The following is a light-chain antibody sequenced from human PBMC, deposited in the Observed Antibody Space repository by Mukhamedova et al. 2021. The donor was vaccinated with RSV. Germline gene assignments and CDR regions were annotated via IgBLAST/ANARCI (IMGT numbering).Light chain of an antibody. J-gene: IGKJ5*01. CDR3: QQYGSSRIT. CDR2: GAS. Sequence: SPGERATLSCRASQSVSSSYLAWYQQKPGQAPRLLIYGASSRATGIPDRFSGSGSGTDFTLTISRLEPEDFAVYYCQQYGSSRIT. CDR1: QSVSSSY. V-gene: IGKV3-20*01.